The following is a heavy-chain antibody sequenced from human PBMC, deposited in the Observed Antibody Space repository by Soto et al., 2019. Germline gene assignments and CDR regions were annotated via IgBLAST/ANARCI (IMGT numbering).Heavy chain of an antibody. Sequence: SETLSLTCTVSGGSISSGGYYWSWIRQHPGKGLEWIGYIYYSGSTYYNPSLKSRVTISADTSKNQFSLKLSSVTAADTAVYYCARAPNSDYGDYGNYYGMDVWGQGTTVTVSS. J-gene: IGHJ6*02. D-gene: IGHD4-17*01. V-gene: IGHV4-31*03. CDR3: ARAPNSDYGDYGNYYGMDV. CDR2: IYYSGST. CDR1: GGSISSGGYY.